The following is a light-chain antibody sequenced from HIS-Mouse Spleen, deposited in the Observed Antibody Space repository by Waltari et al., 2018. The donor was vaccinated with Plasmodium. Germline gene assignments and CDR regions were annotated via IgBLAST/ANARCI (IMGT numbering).Light chain of an antibody. CDR1: VLAKKK. CDR3: YSAADNNRV. Sequence: SYELTQPSSVSVSPGQTARITCSGDVLAKKKKPRWFQQKPGQAPVLVIYKDSERPSGIPERFSGSSSGTTVTLTISGAQVEDEADYYCYSAADNNRVFGGGTKLTVL. V-gene: IGLV3-27*01. CDR2: KDS. J-gene: IGLJ3*02.